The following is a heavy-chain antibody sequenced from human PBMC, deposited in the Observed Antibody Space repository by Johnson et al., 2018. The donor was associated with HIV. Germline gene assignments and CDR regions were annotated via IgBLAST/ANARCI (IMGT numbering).Heavy chain of an antibody. V-gene: IGHV3-53*01. CDR1: GFTVSSKY. Sequence: VQLVESGGGVVQPGRSLRLSCAASGFTVSSKYMSWVRQAPGKGLEWVSIIYSGGSTYYADSVQGRFTISRDNSKNTLYLQMNSLRAEDTALYYCARDQEGPFDIWGQGTMVTVSS. J-gene: IGHJ3*02. CDR3: ARDQEGPFDI. CDR2: IYSGGST.